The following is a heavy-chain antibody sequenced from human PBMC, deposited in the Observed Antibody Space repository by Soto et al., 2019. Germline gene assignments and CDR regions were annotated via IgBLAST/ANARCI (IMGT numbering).Heavy chain of an antibody. Sequence: GGSLRLSCAASGFTFSSYGMHWVRQAPGKGLEWVAVIWYDGSNKYYADSVKGRFTISRDNSKNTLYLQMNSLRAEDTAVYYCARGLSDAAAYYYGMDVWGQGTTVTVSS. D-gene: IGHD2-2*01. J-gene: IGHJ6*02. CDR2: IWYDGSNK. CDR1: GFTFSSYG. CDR3: ARGLSDAAAYYYGMDV. V-gene: IGHV3-33*01.